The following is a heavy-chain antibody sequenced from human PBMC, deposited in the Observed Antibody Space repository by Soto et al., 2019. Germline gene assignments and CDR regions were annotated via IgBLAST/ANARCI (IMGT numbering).Heavy chain of an antibody. Sequence: PGGSLRLSCAASGFTFSSYGMHWVRQAPGKGLEWVAVISYEGSNKYYADSVKGRFTISRDNSKNTLYLQMNSLRAEDTAVYYCAKSYSSGYYYYAFDIWGQGTMVTVSS. CDR3: AKSYSSGYYYYAFDI. V-gene: IGHV3-30*18. D-gene: IGHD3-22*01. CDR2: ISYEGSNK. CDR1: GFTFSSYG. J-gene: IGHJ3*02.